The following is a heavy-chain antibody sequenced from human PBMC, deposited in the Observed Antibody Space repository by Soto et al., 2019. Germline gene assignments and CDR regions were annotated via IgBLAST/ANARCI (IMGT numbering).Heavy chain of an antibody. J-gene: IGHJ4*02. V-gene: IGHV3-7*01. CDR3: ARGHNSAYDY. D-gene: IGHD5-12*01. Sequence: GGSLRLSCKPSGFTFGDYSMSWFRQAPGKGLEWVANINLDGSEKYYVDSVKGRFTISRDNAKNSLYLQMNSLRADDTAVYYCARGHNSAYDYWGQGALVTVSS. CDR2: INLDGSEK. CDR1: GFTFGDYS.